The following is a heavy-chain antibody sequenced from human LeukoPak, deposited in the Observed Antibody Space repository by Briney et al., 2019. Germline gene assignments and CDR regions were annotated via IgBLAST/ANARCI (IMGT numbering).Heavy chain of an antibody. Sequence: PSETLSLTCTVSGGSISSSSYYWGWIRQPPGKGLEWIGYIYYSGSTYYNPSLKSRVTISVDTSKNQFSLKLSSVTAADTAVYYCARALWGMGDVWGQGTTVTVSS. V-gene: IGHV4-31*03. D-gene: IGHD3-16*01. J-gene: IGHJ6*02. CDR1: GGSISSSSYY. CDR3: ARALWGMGDV. CDR2: IYYSGST.